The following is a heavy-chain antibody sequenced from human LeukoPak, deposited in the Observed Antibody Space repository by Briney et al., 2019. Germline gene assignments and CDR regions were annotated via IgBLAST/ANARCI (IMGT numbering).Heavy chain of an antibody. V-gene: IGHV1-2*02. CDR3: AREGAAAYPVDY. CDR1: GYPFIGFY. CDR2: INPNTGDT. Sequence: GASVKVSCKASGYPFIGFYIHWVRQAPGQGLEWMGWINPNTGDTNSAQMFQGRVTMTRDTSIITAYMELSRLRSDDTAVYYCAREGAAAYPVDYWGQGTLVTVSS. J-gene: IGHJ4*02. D-gene: IGHD6-13*01.